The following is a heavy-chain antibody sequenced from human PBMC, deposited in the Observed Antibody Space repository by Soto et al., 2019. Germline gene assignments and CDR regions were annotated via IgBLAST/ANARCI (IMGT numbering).Heavy chain of an antibody. V-gene: IGHV3-53*04. CDR2: IYSDGTT. J-gene: IGHJ4*02. CDR1: GFSVSNNY. D-gene: IGHD3-16*01. CDR3: SCAEYYVGWTAEGGY. Sequence: EVQLVESGGGLVQPGGSLTLSCAASGFSVSNNYMSWVRQAPGERLQWVSVIYSDGTTYHAQSVTGRFAISRDNSKNTMYLLMNRLTPEDTAEYYCSCAEYYVGWTAEGGYWGQGTLVIVSS.